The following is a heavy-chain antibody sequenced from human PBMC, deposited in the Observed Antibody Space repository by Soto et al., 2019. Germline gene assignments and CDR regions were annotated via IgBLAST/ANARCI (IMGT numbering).Heavy chain of an antibody. CDR1: GYTFSSHY. D-gene: IGHD3-22*01. V-gene: IGHV1-46*01. CDR3: ATPQDYDGCLDS. Sequence: ASVKVSCKASGYTFSSHYIHWVRQAPGQGLEWMGIINPSGGSTSYAQKFQGRLTLTRDTPGNTAYLELNSLISEDTAVYYCATPQDYDGCLDSWGQGTLVTVSS. CDR2: INPSGGST. J-gene: IGHJ4*02.